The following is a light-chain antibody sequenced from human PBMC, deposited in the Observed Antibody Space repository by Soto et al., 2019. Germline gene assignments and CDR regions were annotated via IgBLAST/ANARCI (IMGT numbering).Light chain of an antibody. V-gene: IGKV1-5*03. Sequence: DIQMTQSPSTLSASVGDRVTITCRASQSISSWLAWYQQKPGKAPKLLIYKASSLESGVPSRFSGTGSGTEFTLTISSLQPDDFATYYCQQYHRSSITFGQGTRLENK. CDR2: KAS. J-gene: IGKJ5*01. CDR3: QQYHRSSIT. CDR1: QSISSW.